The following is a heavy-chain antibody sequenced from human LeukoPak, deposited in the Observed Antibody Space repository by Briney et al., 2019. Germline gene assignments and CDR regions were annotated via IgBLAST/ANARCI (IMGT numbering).Heavy chain of an antibody. D-gene: IGHD5-24*01. V-gene: IGHV4-59*02. J-gene: IGHJ4*02. CDR1: GGSASSHY. CDR3: ARRRDAYNLFDF. Sequence: SETLSLTCTLSGGSASSHYWSWIRQPPEKGLEWIGYIHYSGSTNYNPSLKSRVTISVGTSKNQLSLNVSSVTAADTALYRCARRRDAYNLFDFWGEGTLVTVSS. CDR2: IHYSGST.